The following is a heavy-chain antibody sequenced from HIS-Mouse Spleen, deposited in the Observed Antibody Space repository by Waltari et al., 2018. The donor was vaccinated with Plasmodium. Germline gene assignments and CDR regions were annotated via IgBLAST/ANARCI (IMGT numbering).Heavy chain of an antibody. D-gene: IGHD6-13*01. CDR2: INPNSGGT. V-gene: IGHV1-2*02. CDR3: ARVLGYKAAAGTFVEYFQH. Sequence: QVQLVQSGAEVKKPGASVKVSCKASGYTFTGYYMHWVRQAPGQGLEWMGWINPNSGGTNYAQKFQGRVTMTSDTAISTAYIELSRLRSDDTAVYYCARVLGYKAAAGTFVEYFQHWGQGTLVTVSS. J-gene: IGHJ1*01. CDR1: GYTFTGYY.